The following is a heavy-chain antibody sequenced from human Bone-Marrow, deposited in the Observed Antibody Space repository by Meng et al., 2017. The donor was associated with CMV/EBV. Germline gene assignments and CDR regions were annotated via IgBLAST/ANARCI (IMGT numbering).Heavy chain of an antibody. Sequence: GESLKISCAASGFTFSSYAMHWVRQAPGKGLEWVAVISYDGSNKYYADSVKGRFTISRDNSKNTLYLQMNSLRAEDTAVYYCARDQSGTYAFDIWGQGTMVTVS. CDR1: GFTFSSYA. CDR2: ISYDGSNK. J-gene: IGHJ3*02. V-gene: IGHV3-30*04. D-gene: IGHD1-26*01. CDR3: ARDQSGTYAFDI.